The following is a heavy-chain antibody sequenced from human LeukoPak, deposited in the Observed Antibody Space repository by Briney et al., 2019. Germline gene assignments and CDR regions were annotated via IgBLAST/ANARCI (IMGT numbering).Heavy chain of an antibody. CDR1: VFIFSDYW. D-gene: IGHD2-2*01. V-gene: IGHV3-7*01. Sequence: GAALRLSWAASVFIFSDYWMNWVRQAPGKGPEWGANIKHDSRALYSVDAVKGRFTISRADPTNSLYLQINSLRVEDTAVYYCARGLSTTQNWFEPWGQGTLVTVSS. CDR2: IKHDSRAL. CDR3: ARGLSTTQNWFEP. J-gene: IGHJ5*02.